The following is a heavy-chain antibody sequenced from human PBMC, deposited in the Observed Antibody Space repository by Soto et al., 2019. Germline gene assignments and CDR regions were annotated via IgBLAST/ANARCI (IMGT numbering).Heavy chain of an antibody. D-gene: IGHD4-17*01. V-gene: IGHV4-59*01. Sequence: SETLSLTCTVSGGSISSYYWSWIRQPPGKGLEWIGYIYYSGSTNYNPSLKSRVTISVDTSKNQFSLKLSSVTAADTAVYYCASFYGDHQNLDYWGQGTLVTVST. CDR3: ASFYGDHQNLDY. CDR1: GGSISSYY. CDR2: IYYSGST. J-gene: IGHJ4*02.